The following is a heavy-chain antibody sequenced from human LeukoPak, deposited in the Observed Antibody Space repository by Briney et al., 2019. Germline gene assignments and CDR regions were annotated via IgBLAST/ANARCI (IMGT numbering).Heavy chain of an antibody. CDR2: INWSGCST. Sequence: PGWSLRLSCAASGFTFDDYGMSWVRQAPGKGLEWVSGINWSGCSTGYADSVKGRFTISRDNAKNSLYLQMNSLRAEDTALYYCARANTMIVVAYRHDAFDIWGQGTMVTVSS. V-gene: IGHV3-20*04. CDR1: GFTFDDYG. J-gene: IGHJ3*02. CDR3: ARANTMIVVAYRHDAFDI. D-gene: IGHD3-22*01.